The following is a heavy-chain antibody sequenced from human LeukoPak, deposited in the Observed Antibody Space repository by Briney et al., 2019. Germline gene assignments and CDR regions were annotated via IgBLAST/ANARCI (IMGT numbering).Heavy chain of an antibody. D-gene: IGHD3-9*01. J-gene: IGHJ6*04. V-gene: IGHV3-48*03. CDR1: GFTFSSYE. CDR3: ARGPIDTLTGYHYYYYYGMDV. CDR2: ISSSGSTI. Sequence: GGSLRLSCAASGFTFSSYEMNWVRQAPGKGLEWVSYISSSGSTIYYADSVKGRFTISRDNAKNSLYLQMNSQRAEDTAVYYCARGPIDTLTGYHYYYYYGMDVWGKGTTVTVSS.